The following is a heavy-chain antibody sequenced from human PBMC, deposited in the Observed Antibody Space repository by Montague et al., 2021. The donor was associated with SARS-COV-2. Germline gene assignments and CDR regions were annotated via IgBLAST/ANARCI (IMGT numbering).Heavy chain of an antibody. V-gene: IGHV4-59*02. CDR1: GGSASGYY. D-gene: IGHD2-2*02. CDR3: ARGLGYTAMFRFFDY. Sequence: SETLSFTCAISGGSASGYYWAWIRQPPGKGLEWIGYMYYTGTSNYNPSPKSRVSMSIDTSKNHFSLNLTSVAAADTGVYYCARGLGYTAMFRFFDYWGHGAQVTVSS. CDR2: MYYTGTS. J-gene: IGHJ4*01.